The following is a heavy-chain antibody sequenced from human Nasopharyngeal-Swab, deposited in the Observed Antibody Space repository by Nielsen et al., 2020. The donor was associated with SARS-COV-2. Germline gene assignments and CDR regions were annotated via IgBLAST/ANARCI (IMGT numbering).Heavy chain of an antibody. CDR2: ISWNSGSI. Sequence: SLKISCAASGFTFDDYAMHWVRQAPGKGLEWVSGISWNSGSIGYADSVKGRFTISRDNAKNSLYLQMNSLRAEDTALYYCARGPPCTNGVCYRYYMDVWGKGTTVTVSS. D-gene: IGHD2-8*01. CDR3: ARGPPCTNGVCYRYYMDV. J-gene: IGHJ6*03. CDR1: GFTFDDYA. V-gene: IGHV3-9*01.